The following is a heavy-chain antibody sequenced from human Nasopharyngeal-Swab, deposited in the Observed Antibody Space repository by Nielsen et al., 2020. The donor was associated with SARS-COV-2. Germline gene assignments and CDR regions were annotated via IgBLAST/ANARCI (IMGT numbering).Heavy chain of an antibody. J-gene: IGHJ3*02. Sequence: GESLKISCKGSGYSFTSYWIGWVRQMPGKGLEWMGIIYPGDSDTRYSPSFQGQVTISADKSISTAYLQWSSLKASDTAMYYYARQSGSYYDIADAFDIWGQGTMVTVSS. V-gene: IGHV5-51*01. CDR2: IYPGDSDT. CDR3: ARQSGSYYDIADAFDI. D-gene: IGHD1-26*01. CDR1: GYSFTSYW.